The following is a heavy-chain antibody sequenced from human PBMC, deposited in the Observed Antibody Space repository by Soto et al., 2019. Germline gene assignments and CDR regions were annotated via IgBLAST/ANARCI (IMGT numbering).Heavy chain of an antibody. D-gene: IGHD3-3*01. Sequence: PGGSLRLSCATSGFSFSNYNMNWVRQAPGKGLEWVSYITDSSDTVHYADSVRGRFTISRDNAESSLYLQMNSLRDGDTAVYFCARDFGHGYYLDYWGRGTLVTVSS. V-gene: IGHV3-48*02. CDR1: GFSFSNYN. J-gene: IGHJ4*02. CDR3: ARDFGHGYYLDY. CDR2: ITDSSDTV.